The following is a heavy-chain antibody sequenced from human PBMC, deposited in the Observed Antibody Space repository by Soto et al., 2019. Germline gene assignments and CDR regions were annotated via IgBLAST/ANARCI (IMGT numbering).Heavy chain of an antibody. CDR2: ISYDGSNK. Sequence: QVQLVESGGGVVQPGRSLRLSCAASGFTFSSYAMHWVRQAPGKGLEWVAVISYDGSNKYYADSVKGRFTISRDNSKNTLYLQMNSLRAEDTAVYYCARDSRSIRIAVAGTKNRGYYYGMDVWGQGTTVTVSS. CDR1: GFTFSSYA. J-gene: IGHJ6*02. D-gene: IGHD6-19*01. V-gene: IGHV3-30-3*01. CDR3: ARDSRSIRIAVAGTKNRGYYYGMDV.